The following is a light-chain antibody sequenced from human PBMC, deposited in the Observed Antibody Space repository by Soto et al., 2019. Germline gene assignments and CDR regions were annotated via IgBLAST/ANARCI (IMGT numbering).Light chain of an antibody. V-gene: IGKV3-20*01. CDR2: GAS. CDR1: QSVTSNY. J-gene: IGKJ4*01. CDR3: RQYGTSLGLA. Sequence: EIVVTQSPVTLSLSPGERATLSCRASQSVTSNYLAWYQEKTGQTPRLLIYGASGRATGIPDRFSGSGSGTDFTLTISRLEPEDFAVYYCRQYGTSLGLAFGGGTKVDIK.